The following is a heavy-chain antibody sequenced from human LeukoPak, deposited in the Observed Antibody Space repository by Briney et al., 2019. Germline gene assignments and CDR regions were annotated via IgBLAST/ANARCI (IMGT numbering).Heavy chain of an antibody. D-gene: IGHD3-22*01. CDR1: GFTFSSYA. CDR2: ISGSGGST. CDR3: AKVRRYYDSAGY. J-gene: IGHJ4*02. V-gene: IGHV3-23*01. Sequence: GGSLRLSCAASGFTFSSYAMSWDRQAPGKGLEWVSGISGSGGSTYYADSVKGRFTISRDNSKNTLYLQMNSLRAEDTAVYYCAKVRRYYDSAGYWGQGTLVTVSS.